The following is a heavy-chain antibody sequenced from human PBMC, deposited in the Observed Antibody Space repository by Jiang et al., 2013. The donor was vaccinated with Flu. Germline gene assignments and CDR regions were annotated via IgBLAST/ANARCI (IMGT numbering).Heavy chain of an antibody. CDR1: GFTFSSYS. J-gene: IGHJ6*02. Sequence: AASGFTFSSYSMNWVRQAPGKGLEWVSYISSSSSTIYYADSVKGRFTISRDNAKNSLYLQMNSLRAEDTAVYYCAREPRFGYSYGYGSRYYYGMDVWGQGTTVTVSS. V-gene: IGHV3-48*01. CDR3: AREPRFGYSYGYGSRYYYGMDV. D-gene: IGHD5-18*01. CDR2: ISSSSSTI.